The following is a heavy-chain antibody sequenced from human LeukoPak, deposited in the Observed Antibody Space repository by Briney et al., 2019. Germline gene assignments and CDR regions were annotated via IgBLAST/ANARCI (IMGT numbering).Heavy chain of an antibody. D-gene: IGHD2-2*01. CDR2: ISSSSSYI. Sequence: GGSLRLSCAASGFTFSSYCMNWVRQAPGKGLEWVSSISSSSSYIYYADSVKGRFTISRDNAKNSLYLQMNSLRAEDTAVYYCARVYCSSTSCYSHYYYMDVWGKGTTVTVSS. CDR3: ARVYCSSTSCYSHYYYMDV. CDR1: GFTFSSYC. V-gene: IGHV3-21*01. J-gene: IGHJ6*03.